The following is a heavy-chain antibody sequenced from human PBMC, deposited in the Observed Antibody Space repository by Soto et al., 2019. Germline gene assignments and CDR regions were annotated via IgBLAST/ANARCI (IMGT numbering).Heavy chain of an antibody. CDR2: IYHSGST. CDR1: GGSISSSNW. Sequence: QVQLQESGPGLVKPSGTLSLTCAVSGGSISSSNWWSWVRQPPGKGLEWIGEIYHSGSTNYNPSLKSRVTISVDKSKNQFSLKLSSVTAADAAVYYCARNRGYSSSSRGPYYYGMDVWGQGTTVTVSS. V-gene: IGHV4-4*02. J-gene: IGHJ6*02. CDR3: ARNRGYSSSSRGPYYYGMDV. D-gene: IGHD6-6*01.